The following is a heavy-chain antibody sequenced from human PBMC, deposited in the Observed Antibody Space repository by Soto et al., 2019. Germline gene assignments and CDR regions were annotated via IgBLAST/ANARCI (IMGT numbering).Heavy chain of an antibody. V-gene: IGHV4-59*01. Sequence: PSETLSLTCTVSGGSISSYYWSWIRQPPGKGLEWIGYIYYSGSTNYNPSLKSRVTISVDTSKNQFSLKLSSVTAADTAVYYCARGGPSPATIYSFDYWGQGTLVTVSS. CDR2: IYYSGST. D-gene: IGHD2-15*01. CDR3: ARGGPSPATIYSFDY. CDR1: GGSISSYY. J-gene: IGHJ4*02.